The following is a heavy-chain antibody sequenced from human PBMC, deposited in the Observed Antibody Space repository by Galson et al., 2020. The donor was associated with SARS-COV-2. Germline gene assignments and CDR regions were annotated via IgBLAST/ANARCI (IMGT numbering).Heavy chain of an antibody. V-gene: IGHV6-1*01. J-gene: IGHJ3*02. CDR3: AGRVAGAGSLHI. CDR2: TYYRSQWST. CDR1: GDSVSINSAA. Sequence: SQTLSLTCAISGDSVSINSAAWNWIRQSPSRGLAWLGRTYYRSQWSTDYAVSVKSRITINPDTSKNQFSLQLNSVTPEDTAIYYCAGRVAGAGSLHIWGQGTMVIVSS. D-gene: IGHD6-13*01.